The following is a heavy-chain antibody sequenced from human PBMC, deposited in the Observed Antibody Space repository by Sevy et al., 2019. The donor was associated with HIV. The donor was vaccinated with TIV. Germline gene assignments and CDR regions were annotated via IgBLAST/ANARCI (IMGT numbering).Heavy chain of an antibody. CDR3: TSAPNYYGSGSYFDY. D-gene: IGHD3-10*01. Sequence: GGSLRLSCAVSGFTFSRYWMHWVRQAPGKGLVWVSRINSDGSSTNYADSVKGRFTISRGNAKNTLYLQMNSLRAEDTAVYYCTSAPNYYGSGSYFDYWGQGTLVTVSS. CDR2: INSDGSST. CDR1: GFTFSRYW. J-gene: IGHJ4*02. V-gene: IGHV3-74*01.